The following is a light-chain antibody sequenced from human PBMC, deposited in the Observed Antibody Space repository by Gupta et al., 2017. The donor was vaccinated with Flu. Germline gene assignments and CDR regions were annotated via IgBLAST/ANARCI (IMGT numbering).Light chain of an antibody. CDR2: KAS. J-gene: IGKJ2*01. Sequence: DIQMTQSPSTLSASVGDRVTITCRASQSISSWLAWYQQKPGKAPKLLTYKASRLESGVPSRFSGSGSGTEFTLTISSLQPDDFATYYCQQYNSYSYTFGQGTKLEIK. CDR1: QSISSW. V-gene: IGKV1-5*03. CDR3: QQYNSYSYT.